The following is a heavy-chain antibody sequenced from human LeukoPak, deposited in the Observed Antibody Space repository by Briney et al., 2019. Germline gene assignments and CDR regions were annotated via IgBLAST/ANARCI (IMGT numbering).Heavy chain of an antibody. V-gene: IGHV1-2*02. J-gene: IGHJ4*02. CDR3: AREPYYDYVWGSYRYGFDY. D-gene: IGHD3-16*02. CDR2: INPNSGGT. CDR1: GYTFTGYY. Sequence: ASVKVSCKASGYTFTGYYMHWVRQAPGQGLEWMGWINPNSGGTNYAQKFQGRVTMTRDTSISTAYMELSRLRSDDTAVYYCAREPYYDYVWGSYRYGFDYWGQGTLVTVSS.